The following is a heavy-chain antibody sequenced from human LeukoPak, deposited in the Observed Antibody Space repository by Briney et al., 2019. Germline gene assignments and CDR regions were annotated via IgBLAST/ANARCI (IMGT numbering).Heavy chain of an antibody. D-gene: IGHD4-17*01. CDR2: ISGSGGST. J-gene: IGHJ4*02. V-gene: IGHV3-23*01. CDR3: AKDPSYGDYVNPFDY. CDR1: GFTFSSYG. Sequence: GGSLRLSCAASGFTFSSYGMSWVRQAPGKGLEWVSAISGSGGSTYYADSVKGRFTISRDNSKNTLYLQMNSLRAEDTAVYYCAKDPSYGDYVNPFDYWGQGTLVTVSS.